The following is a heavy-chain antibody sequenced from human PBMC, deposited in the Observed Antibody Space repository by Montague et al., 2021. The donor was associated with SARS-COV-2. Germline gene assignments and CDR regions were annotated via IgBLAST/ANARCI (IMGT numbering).Heavy chain of an antibody. Sequence: SETLSLTCTVSGGSISSYYWSWIRRPPGKGLEWIGYIYYSGSTNYNPSLKSRVTISVDTSKNQFSLKLSSVTAADTAVYYCARRGSSVWGVTVSAELDCWGQGILVIVSS. CDR2: IYYSGST. CDR1: GGSISSYY. CDR3: ARRGSSVWGVTVSAELDC. V-gene: IGHV4-59*12. J-gene: IGHJ4*02. D-gene: IGHD3-10*01.